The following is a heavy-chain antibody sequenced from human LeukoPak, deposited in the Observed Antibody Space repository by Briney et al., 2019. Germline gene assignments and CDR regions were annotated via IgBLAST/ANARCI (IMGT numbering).Heavy chain of an antibody. CDR1: GFTFSSYA. V-gene: IGHV3-49*02. Sequence: GASLRLSCAASGFTFSSYAMSWVRQAPGKGLEWVGFIRSKAYGGTTEYAASVKGRFTISRDDSKSIAYLQMNSLKTEDTAVYYCTRPSLEGDFDYWGQGTLVTVSS. D-gene: IGHD3-16*01. J-gene: IGHJ4*02. CDR3: TRPSLEGDFDY. CDR2: IRSKAYGGTT.